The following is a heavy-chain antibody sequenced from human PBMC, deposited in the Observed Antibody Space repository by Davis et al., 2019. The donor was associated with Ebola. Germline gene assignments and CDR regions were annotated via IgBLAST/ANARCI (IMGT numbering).Heavy chain of an antibody. J-gene: IGHJ4*02. CDR2: ISPYNANT. Sequence: AASVKVSCKASGYIFINYGINWVRQAPGRGLEWMGWISPYNANTNYGQKVQGRVTMITDTSTSTAYMELRSLRSDDTAVYYCARDAPPDDAFWTDYQAWARIWDYWGQGTLVSVSS. D-gene: IGHD3/OR15-3a*01. CDR1: GYIFINYG. CDR3: ARDAPPDDAFWTDYQAWARIWDY. V-gene: IGHV1-18*01.